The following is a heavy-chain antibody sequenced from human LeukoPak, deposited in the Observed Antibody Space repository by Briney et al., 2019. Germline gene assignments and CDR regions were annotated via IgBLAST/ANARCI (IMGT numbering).Heavy chain of an antibody. J-gene: IGHJ6*02. CDR1: GYTFTSYD. CDR2: INPNSGGT. D-gene: IGHD2-21*02. V-gene: IGHV1-2*02. CDR3: ARDIVVVTAIPYYGMDV. Sequence: ASVNVSCKASGYTFTSYDINWVRQATGQGLEWMGWINPNSGGTNYAQKFQGRVTMTRDTSISTAYMELSRLRSDDTAVYYCARDIVVVTAIPYYGMDVWGQGTTVTVSS.